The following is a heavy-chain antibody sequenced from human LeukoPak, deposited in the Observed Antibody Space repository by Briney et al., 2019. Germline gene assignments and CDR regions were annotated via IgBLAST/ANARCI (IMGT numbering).Heavy chain of an antibody. CDR3: ARGYCSSTSCYGIDY. J-gene: IGHJ4*02. D-gene: IGHD2-2*01. V-gene: IGHV4-34*01. CDR1: GGSFSGYY. CDR2: INHSGST. Sequence: SETLSLTCAVYGGSFSGYYWSWIRQPPGKGLEWIGEINHSGSTNYNPSLKSRVTISVDTSKNQFSLKLSSVTAADTAFFYCARGYCSSTSCYGIDYWGQGTLVTVSS.